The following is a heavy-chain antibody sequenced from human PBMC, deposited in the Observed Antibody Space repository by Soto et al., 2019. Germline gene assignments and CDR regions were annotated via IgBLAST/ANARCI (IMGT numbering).Heavy chain of an antibody. Sequence: QVQLVQSGAEVKKPGASVKVSCKASGYTFTSYDINWVRQATGQGLEWMGWMNPNSGNTGYAQKFQGRVTMTRNTSTSTAYMELSSLGSEDTAVYYFARLHGASSMGRYDYYGMDVWGQGTTVTVSS. J-gene: IGHJ6*02. CDR1: GYTFTSYD. V-gene: IGHV1-8*01. CDR2: MNPNSGNT. CDR3: ARLHGASSMGRYDYYGMDV. D-gene: IGHD3-10*01.